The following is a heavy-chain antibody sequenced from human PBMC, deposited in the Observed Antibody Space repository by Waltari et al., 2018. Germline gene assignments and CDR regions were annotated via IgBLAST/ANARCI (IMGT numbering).Heavy chain of an antibody. CDR2: IYSGGST. V-gene: IGHV3-53*01. Sequence: EVQLVESGGGLIQPGGSLRLSCAASGFTVSSSYMSWVRQAPGKGLEWVSVIYSGGSTYYADSVKGRFTISRDNSKNTLYLQMNSLRAEDTAVYYCARGDTMSTGAFDYWGQGTLVTVSS. J-gene: IGHJ4*02. CDR1: GFTVSSSY. CDR3: ARGDTMSTGAFDY. D-gene: IGHD3-22*01.